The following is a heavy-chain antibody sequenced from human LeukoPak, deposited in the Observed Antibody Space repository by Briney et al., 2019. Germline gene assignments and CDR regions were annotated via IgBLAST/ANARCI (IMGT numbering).Heavy chain of an antibody. J-gene: IGHJ4*02. CDR3: ANNVGGYRYGSYF. D-gene: IGHD5-18*01. CDR2: IYRSGST. CDR1: GFTVSGNY. Sequence: GGSLRLSCAASGFTVSGNYMNWVRQAPGKGLEWVSVIYRSGSTYYADSVKGRFTVSRDHSKNTLYLQMNSLRAEDTAVYYCANNVGGYRYGSYFWGQGTLVTVSS. V-gene: IGHV3-66*01.